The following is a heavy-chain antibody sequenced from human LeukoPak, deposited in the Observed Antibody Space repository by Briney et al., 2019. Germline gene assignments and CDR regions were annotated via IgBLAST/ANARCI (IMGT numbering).Heavy chain of an antibody. J-gene: IGHJ3*02. CDR3: VRGVVVVAPARPDAFDI. Sequence: PGGSLRLSCAASGFTFSNYAMSWVRQAPGKGLEWVSTISNSGDATYYADSVKGRFTISRDNSKNTLYLQMNSLRAEDTAVYYCVRGVVVVAPARPDAFDIWGQGTMVTVSS. CDR1: GFTFSNYA. CDR2: ISNSGDAT. V-gene: IGHV3-23*01. D-gene: IGHD2-15*01.